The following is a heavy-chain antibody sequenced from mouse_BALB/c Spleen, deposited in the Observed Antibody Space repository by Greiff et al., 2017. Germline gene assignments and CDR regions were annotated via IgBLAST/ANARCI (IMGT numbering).Heavy chain of an antibody. D-gene: IGHD2-1*01. V-gene: IGHV1-9*01. CDR3: ASYGNQARFAY. CDR2: ILPGSGST. Sequence: VQLQQSGAELMKPGASVKISCKATGYTFSSYWIEWVKQRPGHGLEWIGEILPGSGSTNYNEKFKGKATMTVDKSSSTAYMELARLTSEDSAIYYCASYGNQARFAYWGQGTLVTVSA. J-gene: IGHJ3*01. CDR1: GYTFSSYW.